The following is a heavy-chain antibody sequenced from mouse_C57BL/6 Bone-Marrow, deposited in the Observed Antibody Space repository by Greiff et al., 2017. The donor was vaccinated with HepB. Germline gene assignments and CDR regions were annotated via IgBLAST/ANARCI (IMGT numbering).Heavy chain of an antibody. Sequence: EVKLVESGEGLVKPGGSLKLSCAASGFTFSSYAMSWVRQTPEKRLEWVAYISSGGDYIYYADTVKGRFTISRDNARNTLYLQMSSLKSEDTAMYYCTRGALHYYGSSGDAMDYWGQGTSVTVSS. CDR2: ISSGGDYI. J-gene: IGHJ4*01. CDR1: GFTFSSYA. D-gene: IGHD1-1*01. CDR3: TRGALHYYGSSGDAMDY. V-gene: IGHV5-9-1*02.